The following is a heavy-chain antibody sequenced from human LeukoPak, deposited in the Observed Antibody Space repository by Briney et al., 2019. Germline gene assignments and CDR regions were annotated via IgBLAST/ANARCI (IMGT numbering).Heavy chain of an antibody. CDR2: IYPGDSDT. D-gene: IGHD3-16*01. V-gene: IGHV5-51*01. CDR1: GYSFTSYW. CDR3: ARLGGANNFDY. J-gene: IGHJ4*02. Sequence: GASLNFSCKCPGYSFTSYWIGWVRQMPGKGLEWMVIIYPGDSDTRYSPSFQGTVTISAAKSISTPYLHWRSLKASDTAIFSCARLGGANNFDYWRQGTLVSVSS.